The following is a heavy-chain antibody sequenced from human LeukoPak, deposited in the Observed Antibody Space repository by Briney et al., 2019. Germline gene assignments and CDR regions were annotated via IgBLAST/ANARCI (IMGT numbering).Heavy chain of an antibody. CDR1: GDSVSRSDSY. CDR3: ARRRYYDGSGYLE. D-gene: IGHD3-22*01. J-gene: IGHJ1*01. CDR2: IYHSGRT. V-gene: IGHV4-39*01. Sequence: KASETLSLTXSVSGDSVSRSDSYWDWIRQPPGKGLEWIGTIYHSGRTYYSPSLKSRVTMSVDPSNNQFSLNLRSVTAADTAVYYCARRRYYDGSGYLEWGQGTLLSVSS.